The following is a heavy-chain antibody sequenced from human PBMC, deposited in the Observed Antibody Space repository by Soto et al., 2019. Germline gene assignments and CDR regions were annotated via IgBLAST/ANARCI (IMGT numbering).Heavy chain of an antibody. V-gene: IGHV4-4*07. CDR3: ARGITMVRGVYYYYYYGMDV. D-gene: IGHD3-10*01. CDR1: GGTIRSPDW. Sequence: SETLSLTCGVSGGTIRSPDWWTWVRQPPGKGLEWIGRIYTSGSTNYNPSLKSRVTMSVDTSKNQFSLKLSSVTAADTAVYYCARGITMVRGVYYYYYYGMDVWGQGTTVTVSS. CDR2: IYTSGST. J-gene: IGHJ6*02.